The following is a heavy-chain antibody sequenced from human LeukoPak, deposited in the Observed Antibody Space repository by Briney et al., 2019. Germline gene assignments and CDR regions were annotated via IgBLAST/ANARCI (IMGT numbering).Heavy chain of an antibody. D-gene: IGHD3-16*01. CDR2: INQDGSEK. Sequence: GGPLRLSCAASGFSFRSHWMSWVRQAPGKGLEWVANINQDGSEKYYVDSVKGRFTISRDNTKNSLYLQMNSLRAEDTAVYYCASLKISGRGENWFDPWGQGTLVTVSS. CDR1: GFSFRSHW. V-gene: IGHV3-7*01. CDR3: ASLKISGRGENWFDP. J-gene: IGHJ5*02.